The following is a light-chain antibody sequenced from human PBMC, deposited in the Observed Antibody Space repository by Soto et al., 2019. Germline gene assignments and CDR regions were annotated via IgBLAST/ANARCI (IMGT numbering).Light chain of an antibody. CDR2: GAS. J-gene: IGKJ1*01. V-gene: IGKV3-20*01. Sequence: IVLTQSPGTLSLSPGDRATLSCRASQSVGSSLAWYQQKPGQAPRLLIYGASNRATGIPDRFSGSGSGTDFTLTISRLEPEDFAVYYCQQYGSSGTFGQGTKVDIK. CDR3: QQYGSSGT. CDR1: QSVGSS.